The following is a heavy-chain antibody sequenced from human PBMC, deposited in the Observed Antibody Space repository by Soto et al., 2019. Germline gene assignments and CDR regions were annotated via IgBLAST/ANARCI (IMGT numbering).Heavy chain of an antibody. Sequence: PGGSLRLSCAASGFMFTNHGMHWVRQAPGKGLEWVAVIWSDGNKRYYADSVKGRFTVSRDTSKNTLYLQMNNLRADDTAVYYCARDPFDCDGDCYRADYWGQGTLVTVSS. J-gene: IGHJ4*02. CDR2: IWSDGNKR. CDR1: GFMFTNHG. D-gene: IGHD2-21*02. V-gene: IGHV3-33*01. CDR3: ARDPFDCDGDCYRADY.